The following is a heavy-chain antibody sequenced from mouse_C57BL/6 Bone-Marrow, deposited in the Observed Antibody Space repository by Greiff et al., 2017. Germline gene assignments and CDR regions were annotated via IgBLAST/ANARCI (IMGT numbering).Heavy chain of an antibody. J-gene: IGHJ2*01. D-gene: IGHD2-3*01. CDR2: IYPSDSET. CDR1: GYTFTSYW. V-gene: IGHV1-61*01. Sequence: QVQLQQPGAELVRPGSSVKLSCKASGYTFTSYWMDWVKQRPGQGLEWIGNIYPSDSETHYNQKFKDKATLTVDKSSSTAYMQRSSLTSEDSAVYYYARSDGYPIFDYWGQGTTLTVSS. CDR3: ARSDGYPIFDY.